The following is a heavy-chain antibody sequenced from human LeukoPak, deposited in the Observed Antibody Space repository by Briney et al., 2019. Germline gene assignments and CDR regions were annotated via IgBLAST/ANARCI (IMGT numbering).Heavy chain of an antibody. D-gene: IGHD1-1*01. CDR1: GFTFSRES. V-gene: IGHV3-48*01. CDR3: AKALAQFDY. Sequence: GGSLRLSCAASGFTFSRESMNWVRQAPGKGLEWVSYISSSSSTIYYADSVKGRFTISRDNAKNSLFLQLNSLRAEDTAVYYCAKALAQFDYWGQGTLVTVSS. CDR2: ISSSSSTI. J-gene: IGHJ4*02.